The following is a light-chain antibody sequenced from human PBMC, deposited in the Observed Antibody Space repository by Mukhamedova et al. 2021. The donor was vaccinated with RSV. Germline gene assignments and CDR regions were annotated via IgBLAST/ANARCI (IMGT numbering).Light chain of an antibody. Sequence: ISCTGSSSNIGAGYDVHWYQQLPGTAPKLLIYGNSNRPSGVPDRFSGSKSGTSASLAITGLQAEDEADYYCQSYDSSLSGFYVV. J-gene: IGLJ2*01. V-gene: IGLV1-40*01. CDR1: SSNIGAGYD. CDR3: QSYDSSLSGFYVV. CDR2: GNS.